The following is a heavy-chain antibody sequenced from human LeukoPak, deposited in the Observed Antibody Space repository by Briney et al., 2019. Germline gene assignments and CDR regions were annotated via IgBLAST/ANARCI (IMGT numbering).Heavy chain of an antibody. CDR2: ISDSGGST. D-gene: IGHD6-13*01. J-gene: IGHJ4*02. V-gene: IGHV3-23*01. CDR1: GFTFSTYA. Sequence: GGSLRLSCAASGFTFSTYAMSWVRQAPGKGLEWVSAISDSGGSTYYADSVKGRFTISRDNTKNTLYLQMNSLRAEDTAVYYCAKGRSSSWYFLYWGQGTQVTVSS. CDR3: AKGRSSSWYFLY.